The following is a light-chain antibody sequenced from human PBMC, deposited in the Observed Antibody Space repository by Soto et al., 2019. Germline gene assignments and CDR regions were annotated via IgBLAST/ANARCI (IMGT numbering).Light chain of an antibody. CDR3: NSYTSKSTGV. CDR1: SSDVGGYNY. CDR2: DVS. J-gene: IGLJ1*01. V-gene: IGLV2-14*01. Sequence: QSALTQPASVSGSPGQSITISCTGTSSDVGGYNYVSWYQQHPGKAPKLIIYDVSNRPAGVSTRFSGSKSGNTAPLTISGLQADDVADYYCNSYTSKSTGVFGTGTKLTVL.